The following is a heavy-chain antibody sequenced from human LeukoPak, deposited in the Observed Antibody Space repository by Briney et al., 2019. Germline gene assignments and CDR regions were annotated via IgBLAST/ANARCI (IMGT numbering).Heavy chain of an antibody. CDR3: VRGGEIGFDS. Sequence: GGSLRLSCAASGFTFSRYDMHWVRQATGKGLEWISSIGTGGNTYCIGSVKGRFTISRENAKSSLYLQMNSLRAGDTAVYYCVRGGEIGFDSWGQGTLVTVSS. J-gene: IGHJ5*01. V-gene: IGHV3-13*04. CDR2: IGTGGNT. CDR1: GFTFSRYD. D-gene: IGHD3-16*01.